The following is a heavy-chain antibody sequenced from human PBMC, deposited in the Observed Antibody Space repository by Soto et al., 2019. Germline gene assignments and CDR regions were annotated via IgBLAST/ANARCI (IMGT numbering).Heavy chain of an antibody. CDR3: ARRIIRSSSGHTWFDS. V-gene: IGHV3-13*04. CDR1: GFMFSDYD. D-gene: IGHD2-21*01. CDR2: SGIAGDS. Sequence: PVGSLRLSCVGSGFMFSDYDIHWVRQSTGKGLEWVSGSGIAGDSSQSDSVKGRFTVSQDNARNSLFLQMDSLRVGDTAIYYCARRIIRSSSGHTWFDSWGQGILVTVSS. J-gene: IGHJ5*01.